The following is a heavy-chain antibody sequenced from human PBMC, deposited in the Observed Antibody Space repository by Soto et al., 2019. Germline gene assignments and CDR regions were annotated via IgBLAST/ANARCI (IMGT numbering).Heavy chain of an antibody. J-gene: IGHJ4*02. V-gene: IGHV3-23*01. CDR1: GFTFSSYA. D-gene: IGHD3-10*01. Sequence: EVQLLESAGGLVQPGGSLRLSCAASGFTFSSYAMGWVRQAPGKGLEWVSTLTRSGTTPYAESVRGRFTISRDNTKNTLYLQMDDLRAEDTAVYYCVRELAPGSPNYDYWGLGTLVTVSS. CDR3: VRELAPGSPNYDY. CDR2: LTRSGTT.